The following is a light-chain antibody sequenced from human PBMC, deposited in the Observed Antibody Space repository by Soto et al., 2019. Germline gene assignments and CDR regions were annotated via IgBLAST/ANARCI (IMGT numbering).Light chain of an antibody. Sequence: QSALTQPASVSGSPGQSITTSCTGTSSDVGGYNYVSWYQHHPGKAPKLMLYEVSNRPSGVSNRFSGSKSGNTASLTISGLQGEDEADYYCSSYTSSSSYVFGTGTKLTVL. V-gene: IGLV2-14*01. CDR1: SSDVGGYNY. CDR2: EVS. CDR3: SSYTSSSSYV. J-gene: IGLJ1*01.